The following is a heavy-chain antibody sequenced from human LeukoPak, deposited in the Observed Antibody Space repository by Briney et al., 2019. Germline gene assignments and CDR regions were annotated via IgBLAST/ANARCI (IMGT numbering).Heavy chain of an antibody. CDR3: ARDIASTRMDV. D-gene: IGHD2-15*01. J-gene: IGHJ6*02. CDR1: GFTFRSHG. CDR2: IWYDGSNE. Sequence: GGSLRLSCVASGFTFRSHGMHWVRQAPGKGLEWVAAIWYDGSNEYFADSVKGRFTISRDNSKNILYLQMNSLRAEDTAVYYCARDIASTRMDVWGQGTTVSVSS. V-gene: IGHV3-33*01.